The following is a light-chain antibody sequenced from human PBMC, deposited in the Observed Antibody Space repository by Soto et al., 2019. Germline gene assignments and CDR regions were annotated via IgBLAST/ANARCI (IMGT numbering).Light chain of an antibody. CDR3: QQSYKTQHT. J-gene: IGKJ2*01. Sequence: IQMTQSPPSLSASVGDRVTITCRARETIYRYLNWYQQKTGKAPSLLISDASTLQGVVPSRFSGGGSGTAFTLSISSLQSEDFATYYCQQSYKTQHTFGQGTKVEI. CDR2: DAS. V-gene: IGKV1-39*01. CDR1: ETIYRY.